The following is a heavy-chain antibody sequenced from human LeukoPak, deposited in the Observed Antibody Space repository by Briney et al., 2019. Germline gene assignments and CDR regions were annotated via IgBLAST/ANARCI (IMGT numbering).Heavy chain of an antibody. CDR2: IYYSGST. CDR1: GGSVSSGSYY. D-gene: IGHD6-19*01. J-gene: IGHJ4*02. CDR3: ARGISSGWSRAVGY. V-gene: IGHV4-61*01. Sequence: SETLSLTCTVSGGSVSSGSYYWSWIRQPPGKGLEWIGYIYYSGSTNYNPSLKSRVTISVDTSKDQFSLKLSSVTAADTAVYYCARGISSGWSRAVGYWGQGTLVTVSS.